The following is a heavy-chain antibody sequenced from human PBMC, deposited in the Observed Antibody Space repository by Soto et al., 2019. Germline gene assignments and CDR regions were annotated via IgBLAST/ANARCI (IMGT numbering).Heavy chain of an antibody. V-gene: IGHV1-8*01. CDR1: GDTFSNFD. D-gene: IGHD3-16*01. J-gene: IGHJ5*02. CDR2: MYPNNGQT. Sequence: QVQLVQSGAEVKRPGASVKVSCKASGDTFSNFDFNWVRQATGQGPEWMGWMYPNNGQTAYARTFQGRVTMTWNSSTSPAYMELSSLTSEATAVYYCATMIRGLIHWLDPWGQGTLVTVSS. CDR3: ATMIRGLIHWLDP.